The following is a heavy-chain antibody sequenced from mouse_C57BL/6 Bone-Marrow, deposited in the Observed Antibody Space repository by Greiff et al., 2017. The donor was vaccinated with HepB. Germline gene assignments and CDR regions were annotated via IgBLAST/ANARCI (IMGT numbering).Heavy chain of an antibody. Sequence: EVQLVESGGGLVKPGGSLKLSCAASGFTFSSYAMSWVRQTPEKRLEWVATISAGGSYTYYPDNLKGRFTISRDNAKTNLYLQMSHLKSEDTAMYYCAREEFDGYWDYAMDYGGQGTSVTVSA. CDR3: AREEFDGYWDYAMDY. J-gene: IGHJ4*01. D-gene: IGHD2-3*01. CDR1: GFTFSSYA. V-gene: IGHV5-4*01. CDR2: ISAGGSYT.